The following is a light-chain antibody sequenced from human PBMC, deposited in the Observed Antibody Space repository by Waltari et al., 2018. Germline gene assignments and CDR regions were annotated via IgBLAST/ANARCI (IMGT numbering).Light chain of an antibody. CDR3: QQYDNLAFT. J-gene: IGKJ3*01. V-gene: IGKV1-33*01. CDR1: LDITNY. CDR2: DAS. Sequence: QMTQSPSSLSSSVGDRVTITCRASLDITNYLNWYQQKPGKAPKLLIYDASTLDTGVPSRFSGSGSGTDFTLTISSLQPEDIATYYCQQYDNLAFTFGPGTKVNI.